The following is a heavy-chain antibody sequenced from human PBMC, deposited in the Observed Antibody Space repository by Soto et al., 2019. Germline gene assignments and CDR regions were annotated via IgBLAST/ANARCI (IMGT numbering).Heavy chain of an antibody. Sequence: QAQLMQSGAEVKKPGSSVKVSCKASGGTFSGYAISWVRQSPGLGLEWMGGIIPVLGITNYAQNFQGRITIDADASTGTAYMDLRSLKSEYTAVYYCARDPRSITGTTSSEDFQHWGPGTLVSVSS. D-gene: IGHD1-20*01. J-gene: IGHJ1*01. CDR1: GGTFSGYA. V-gene: IGHV1-69*01. CDR3: ARDPRSITGTTSSEDFQH. CDR2: IIPVLGIT.